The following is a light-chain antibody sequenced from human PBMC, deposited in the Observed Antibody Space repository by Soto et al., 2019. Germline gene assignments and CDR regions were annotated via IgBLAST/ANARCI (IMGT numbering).Light chain of an antibody. V-gene: IGKV1-5*03. J-gene: IGKJ1*01. Sequence: DIQMTQSPSTLSASVGDRVTITCRASQSVSSGLAWYQQKPGKAPKLLIYKASNLESGAPSRFSGSGSATEFTLTISSLQPDDFATYAGQQHNTYSRTFGQGTKVEIK. CDR2: KAS. CDR3: QQHNTYSRT. CDR1: QSVSSG.